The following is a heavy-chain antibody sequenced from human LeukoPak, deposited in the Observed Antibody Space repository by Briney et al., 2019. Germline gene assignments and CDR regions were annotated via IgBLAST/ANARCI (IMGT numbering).Heavy chain of an antibody. V-gene: IGHV3-21*01. Sequence: PGGSLRLSRAASGFTFSSYSMNWVRQAPGKGLEWVSSISSSSYIYYADSVKGRFTISRDNAKNSLYLQMNSLRAEDTAVYYCARRGQTGPLDCWGQGTLVTVSS. CDR1: GFTFSSYS. D-gene: IGHD1-14*01. CDR2: ISSSSYI. J-gene: IGHJ4*02. CDR3: ARRGQTGPLDC.